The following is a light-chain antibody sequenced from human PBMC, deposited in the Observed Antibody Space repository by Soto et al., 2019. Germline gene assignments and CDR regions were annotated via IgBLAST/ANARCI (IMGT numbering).Light chain of an antibody. V-gene: IGLV2-14*01. Sequence: QSALTQPAYVSGSPGQSITISCTGTSSDVGGYNYVSWYQQHPGKAPKVMIYEVSNRPSGVSNRFSGSKSGNTASLTISGLQAEDEADYYCSSYRGSSPYVFGTGTKVTVL. CDR3: SSYRGSSPYV. CDR2: EVS. CDR1: SSDVGGYNY. J-gene: IGLJ1*01.